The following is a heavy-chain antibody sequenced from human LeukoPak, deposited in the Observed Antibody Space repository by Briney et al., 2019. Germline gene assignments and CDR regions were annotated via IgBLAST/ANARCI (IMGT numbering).Heavy chain of an antibody. D-gene: IGHD6-19*01. J-gene: IGHJ4*02. Sequence: PSETLSLTCTVSGGSISSYYWSWIRQPPGKGLEWIGYIYYSGSTNYNPSLKSRVTISVDTSKNQFSLKLSSVTAADTAVYYCARLDSSGWYSYFDYWGQGTLVTASS. CDR2: IYYSGST. V-gene: IGHV4-59*01. CDR1: GGSISSYY. CDR3: ARLDSSGWYSYFDY.